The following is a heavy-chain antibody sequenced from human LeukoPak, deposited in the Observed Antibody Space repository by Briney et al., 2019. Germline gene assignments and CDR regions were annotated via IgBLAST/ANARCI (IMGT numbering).Heavy chain of an antibody. J-gene: IGHJ5*02. Sequence: INPNCCCTNYAQKFQGRVTMTRDTSISTAYMELSRLRSDDTAVYYCATDCSSTSCYLFDPWGQGTLVTVSS. CDR3: ATDCSSTSCYLFDP. CDR2: INPNCCCT. D-gene: IGHD2-2*01. V-gene: IGHV1-2*02.